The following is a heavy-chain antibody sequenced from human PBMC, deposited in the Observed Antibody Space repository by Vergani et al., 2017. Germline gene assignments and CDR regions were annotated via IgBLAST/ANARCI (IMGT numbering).Heavy chain of an antibody. CDR3: VSGKYYWDSTSHFRERYVDV. Sequence: QMQLQESGPGLVKASETLSLTCTVSGDSIISRSYYWGWIRQPPGKGLEWIGSIYNSGNGDSSSSLKSRVTISADTSKNQFSLRLTSVTAADTAVYYCVSGKYYWDSTSHFRERYVDVWGRGTLVTVPS. CDR2: IYNSGNG. J-gene: IGHJ2*01. D-gene: IGHD3-16*01. CDR1: GDSIISRSYY. V-gene: IGHV4-39*01.